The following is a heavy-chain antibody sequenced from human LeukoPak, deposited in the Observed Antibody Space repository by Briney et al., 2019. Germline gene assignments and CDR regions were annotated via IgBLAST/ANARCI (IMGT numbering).Heavy chain of an antibody. CDR1: GYTLTSYG. V-gene: IGHV1-18*01. Sequence: ASVKVSCKASGYTLTSYGISWVRQAPGQGLEWMGWINTYNGNTKYAQKFQGRVTITTDTSTSTAYMELRRLRSDDTAVYYCARDLVYRRRLATVYNWFDPWGQGNLVTVSS. CDR3: ARDLVYRRRLATVYNWFDP. J-gene: IGHJ5*02. D-gene: IGHD3-16*02. CDR2: INTYNGNT.